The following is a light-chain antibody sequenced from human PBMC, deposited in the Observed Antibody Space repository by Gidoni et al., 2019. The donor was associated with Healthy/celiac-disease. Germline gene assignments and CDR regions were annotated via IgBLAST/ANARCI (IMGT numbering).Light chain of an antibody. V-gene: IGKV3-20*01. Sequence: EIVLTQSPGTLSLSPGERATLSCRASQSVSRSYLAWYQQKPGQAPRLLIYGASSRATGIPDRFSGSGSGTDFTLTISRLEPEDFAVYYCQQYGSSPHTFGPGTKVEIK. CDR3: QQYGSSPHT. CDR1: QSVSRSY. J-gene: IGKJ3*01. CDR2: GAS.